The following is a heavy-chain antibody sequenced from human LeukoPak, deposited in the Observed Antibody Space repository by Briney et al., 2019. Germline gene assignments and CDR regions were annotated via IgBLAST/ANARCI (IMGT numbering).Heavy chain of an antibody. V-gene: IGHV4-39*07. Sequence: PSETLSLTCSVSGGSISGSHYYWGWMRQPPGKGLEWIGSVYHSGSTYYDPSLESRVTMSVDTSKNQFSLTLGSVTAADTAFYYCAILPASDTYYYDTIGYYRPGVHWGRGTLVTVSS. CDR1: GGSISGSHYY. CDR2: VYHSGST. J-gene: IGHJ4*02. CDR3: AILPASDTYYYDTIGYYRPGVH. D-gene: IGHD3-22*01.